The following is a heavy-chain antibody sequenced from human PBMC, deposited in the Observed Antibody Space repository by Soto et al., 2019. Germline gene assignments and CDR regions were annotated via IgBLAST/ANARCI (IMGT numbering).Heavy chain of an antibody. CDR3: ARGDSSRPFDL. CDR2: ISISGSTI. CDR1: GFTFSDYY. D-gene: IGHD6-13*01. V-gene: IGHV3-11*01. J-gene: IGHJ2*01. Sequence: PGGALRLSCAASGFTFSDYYMSWIRQAPGKGLEWLSYISISGSTIKFADSVKGRFTISRDNAKNSLYLQMNSLRVEDTAVYYCARGDSSRPFDLWGRGTLVTVSS.